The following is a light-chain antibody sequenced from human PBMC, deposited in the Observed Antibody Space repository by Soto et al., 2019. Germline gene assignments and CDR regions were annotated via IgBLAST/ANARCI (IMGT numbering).Light chain of an antibody. CDR3: RSYAGSSTSYV. V-gene: IGLV2-23*02. CDR2: EVS. J-gene: IGLJ1*01. Sequence: QSVRTQPASVSGSPGQSITIYCTGTSSDVGSYNLVSWYQQHPGKAPKLMIYEVSKRPSGVSNRFSGSKSGNTASLTISGLQAEDEADYYCRSYAGSSTSYVFGTGTKVTVL. CDR1: SSDVGSYNL.